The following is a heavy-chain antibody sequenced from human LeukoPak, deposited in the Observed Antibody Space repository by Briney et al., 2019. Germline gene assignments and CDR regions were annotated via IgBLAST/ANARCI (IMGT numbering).Heavy chain of an antibody. V-gene: IGHV3-74*01. D-gene: IGHD5-24*01. J-gene: IGHJ4*02. Sequence: HPGGSLRLSCAASGFTFSSCWMHWVRHAPGKGLVWVSRISSDGSSTSYADSVKGRFTISRDNAKNTLYLQMNSLRAEDTAVYYCARGQRRHIDMAPSFDYWGQGTLVTVSS. CDR2: ISSDGSST. CDR1: GFTFSSCW. CDR3: ARGQRRHIDMAPSFDY.